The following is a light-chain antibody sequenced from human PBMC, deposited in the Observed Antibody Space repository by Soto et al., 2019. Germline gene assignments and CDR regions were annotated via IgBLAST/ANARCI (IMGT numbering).Light chain of an antibody. CDR3: QQYGSSPRT. CDR2: GAS. CDR1: QSVSSSY. Sequence: EIVLTQSPGTLSLSPGEGATLSCRASQSVSSSYLAWYQQKPGQAPRLLIYGASNRATGIPDRFSGSGSGTDFSLPISRLEAEDFAVYYCQQYGSSPRTFGQGTKLEIK. J-gene: IGKJ2*01. V-gene: IGKV3-20*01.